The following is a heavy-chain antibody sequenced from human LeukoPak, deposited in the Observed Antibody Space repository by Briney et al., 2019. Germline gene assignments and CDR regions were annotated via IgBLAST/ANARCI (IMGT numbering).Heavy chain of an antibody. V-gene: IGHV1-46*01. Sequence: GASVKVSCKASGYTFSSSHMHWVRQAPGQGLEWMGTINPSSGSASYAQKFQGRVTMTRDTSTSTVYMELSSLRSEDTAVYYCARDPCSGGSCYNWFDPWGQGTLVTVSS. CDR3: ARDPCSGGSCYNWFDP. CDR2: INPSSGSA. D-gene: IGHD2-15*01. J-gene: IGHJ5*02. CDR1: GYTFSSSH.